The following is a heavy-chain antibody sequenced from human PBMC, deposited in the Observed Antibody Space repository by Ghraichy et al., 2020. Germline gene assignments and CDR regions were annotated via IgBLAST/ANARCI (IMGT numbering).Heavy chain of an antibody. Sequence: GGSLRLSCAASGFTFSNYGMSWVRQAPGKGLEWVSTISGSGGTTNYADSVKGRFTISRDSSQNTLFLQMSSLRAEDTALYYCAKASWFGQRVLDSWGQGTLVPVSS. CDR1: GFTFSNYG. CDR3: AKASWFGQRVLDS. CDR2: ISGSGGTT. D-gene: IGHD3-10*01. J-gene: IGHJ4*02. V-gene: IGHV3-23*01.